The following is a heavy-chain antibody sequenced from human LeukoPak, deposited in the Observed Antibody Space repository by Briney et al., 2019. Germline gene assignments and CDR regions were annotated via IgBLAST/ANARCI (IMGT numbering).Heavy chain of an antibody. J-gene: IGHJ6*03. V-gene: IGHV3-30*04. D-gene: IGHD3-9*01. CDR1: GFTFSHYG. Sequence: QPGRSPRLSCEASGFTFSHYGIHWVRQTPGKGLEWVAAISSDGVEKHYADSVKGRFTISRDNSKSTLYLQMNSLRAEDTALYYCAGEGHYDILTGYSPVEYYFYYMDVWGKGTTVTVSS. CDR3: AGEGHYDILTGYSPVEYYFYYMDV. CDR2: ISSDGVEK.